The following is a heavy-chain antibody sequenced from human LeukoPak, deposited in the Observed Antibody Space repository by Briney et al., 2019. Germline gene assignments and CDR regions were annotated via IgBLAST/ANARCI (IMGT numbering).Heavy chain of an antibody. Sequence: SETLSLTCTVSGGSISSYYWSWIRQPAGKGLEWIGRIYTSGSTNYNPSLKSRVTMSVDTSKNQFPLKLSSVTAADTAVYYCARETPITIFGVVIIGGYDNWFDPWGQGTLVTVSS. V-gene: IGHV4-4*07. CDR2: IYTSGST. CDR1: GGSISSYY. J-gene: IGHJ5*02. D-gene: IGHD3-3*01. CDR3: ARETPITIFGVVIIGGYDNWFDP.